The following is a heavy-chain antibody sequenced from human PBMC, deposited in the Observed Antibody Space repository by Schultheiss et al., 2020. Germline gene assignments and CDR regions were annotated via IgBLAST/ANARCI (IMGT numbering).Heavy chain of an antibody. V-gene: IGHV3-33*01. D-gene: IGHD6-6*01. J-gene: IGHJ6*03. CDR1: GFTFSSYG. CDR3: ARVGIAARDYYYYMDV. Sequence: GSLRLACAASGFTFSSYGMHWVRQAPGKGLEWVAVIWYDGSNKYYADSVKGRFTISRDNSKNTLYLQMNSLRAEDTAVYYCARVGIAARDYYYYMDVWGKGTTV. CDR2: IWYDGSNK.